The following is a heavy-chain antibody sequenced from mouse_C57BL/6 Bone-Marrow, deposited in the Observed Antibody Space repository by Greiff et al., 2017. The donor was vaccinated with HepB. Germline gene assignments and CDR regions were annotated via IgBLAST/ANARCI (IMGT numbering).Heavy chain of an antibody. V-gene: IGHV4-1*01. D-gene: IGHD2-2*01. J-gene: IGHJ1*03. CDR2: INPDSSTI. Sequence: AASGVDFSRYWMSWVRRAPGKGLEWIGEINPDSSTINYAPSLKDKFIISRDNAKNTLYLQMSKVRSEDTALYYCASHTSYGYLYWYFDVWGTGTTVTVSS. CDR3: ASHTSYGYLYWYFDV. CDR1: GVDFSRYW.